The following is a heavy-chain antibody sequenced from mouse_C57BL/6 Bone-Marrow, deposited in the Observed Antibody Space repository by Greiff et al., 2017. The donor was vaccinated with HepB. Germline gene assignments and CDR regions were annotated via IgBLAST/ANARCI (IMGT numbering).Heavy chain of an antibody. CDR3: TRPHALREYFDY. CDR1: GYTFTDYE. D-gene: IGHD1-1*01. J-gene: IGHJ2*01. Sequence: VKLMESGAELVRPGASVTLSCKASGYTFTDYEMHWVKQTPVHGLEWIGAIDPETGGTAYNQKFKGKAILTADKSSSTAYMELRSLTSEDSAVYYCTRPHALREYFDYWGQGTTLTVSS. V-gene: IGHV1-15*01. CDR2: IDPETGGT.